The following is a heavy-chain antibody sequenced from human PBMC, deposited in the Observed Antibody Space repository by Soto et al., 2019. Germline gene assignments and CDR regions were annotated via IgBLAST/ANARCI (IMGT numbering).Heavy chain of an antibody. CDR2: ISSSSSTI. V-gene: IGHV3-48*01. Sequence: PGGSLRLSCAASGFTFSSYNMNWVRQAPGKGLEWVSYISSSSSTIYYADSVKGRFTISRDNAKNSLYLQMNSLRAEDTAVYYCARDENTMVRAGHYYYYMDVWGKGTTVT. CDR3: ARDENTMVRAGHYYYYMDV. CDR1: GFTFSSYN. D-gene: IGHD3-10*01. J-gene: IGHJ6*03.